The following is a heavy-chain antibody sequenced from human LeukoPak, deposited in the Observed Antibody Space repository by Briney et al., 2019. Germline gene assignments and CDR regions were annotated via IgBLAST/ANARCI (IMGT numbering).Heavy chain of an antibody. V-gene: IGHV3-23*01. Sequence: PGGSLRLSCVASGFPFRSYAMSWVRQTPGKGLDWVSSFTASSNTTYYADSVKGRFAISRDNSKNTLFLQMNSLRAEDTGKYYCAKGIYTNHPSAFAVWGQGTVVSVSS. J-gene: IGHJ3*01. CDR1: GFPFRSYA. CDR3: AKGIYTNHPSAFAV. D-gene: IGHD2-21*01. CDR2: FTASSNTT.